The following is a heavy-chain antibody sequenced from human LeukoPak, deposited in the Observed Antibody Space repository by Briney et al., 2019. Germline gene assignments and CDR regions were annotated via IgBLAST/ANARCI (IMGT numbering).Heavy chain of an antibody. CDR1: GGSISSSSYF. J-gene: IGHJ4*02. CDR3: AREVMGQFDY. V-gene: IGHV4-39*07. Sequence: SETLSLTCTVSGGSISSSSYFWAWIRQPPGKGLEWIGSISYSGSTYYNPSLKSRVTISVDTSKNQFSLKLSSVTAADTAVYYCAREVMGQFDYWGPGTLVTVSS. CDR2: ISYSGST. D-gene: IGHD2-21*01.